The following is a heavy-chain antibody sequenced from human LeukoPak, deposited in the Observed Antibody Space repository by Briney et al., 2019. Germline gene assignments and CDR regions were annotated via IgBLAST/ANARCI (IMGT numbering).Heavy chain of an antibody. CDR1: GFTVSFYA. J-gene: IGHJ4*02. CDR2: IAGGGSST. D-gene: IGHD4-23*01. V-gene: IGHV3-23*01. CDR3: VKGGGNVRRYFEY. Sequence: PGGSLRLSCAASGFTVSFYAMSWVRQAPGKGLEWVSVIAGGGSSTYYADSVKGRFTISRDNSKNTLYLQMNSLRVEDTAVYYCVKGGGNVRRYFEYWGQGTLVTVSS.